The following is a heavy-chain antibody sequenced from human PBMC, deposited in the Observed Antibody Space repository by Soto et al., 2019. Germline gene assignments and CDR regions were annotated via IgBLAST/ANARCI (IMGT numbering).Heavy chain of an antibody. D-gene: IGHD2-15*01. J-gene: IGHJ4*02. Sequence: QVQLQQWGAGLLKPSETLPLTCVVYGGSLSGYYWSWIRQPPGKGLEWIGEIKDGGLTNYSPSLKSRATISVDTPKNQLSLKLQSVTAADTAVYYCARGQEGVVATHWDQGTLVTVSS. V-gene: IGHV4-34*01. CDR1: GGSLSGYY. CDR3: ARGQEGVVATH. CDR2: IKDGGLT.